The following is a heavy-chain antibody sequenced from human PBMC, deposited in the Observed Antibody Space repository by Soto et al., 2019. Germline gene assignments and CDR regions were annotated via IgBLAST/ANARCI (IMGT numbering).Heavy chain of an antibody. CDR2: IIPIFGTA. CDR3: ARSNDGYYYYGMDV. J-gene: IGHJ6*02. V-gene: IGHV1-69*06. Sequence: SVKVSCKASGGTFSSYAISWVRQAPGQGLEWMGGIIPIFGTANYAQKFQGRATITADKSTRTAYMELSSLRSEDTAVYYCARSNDGYYYYGMDVWGQGTTVTVSS. D-gene: IGHD1-1*01. CDR1: GGTFSSYA.